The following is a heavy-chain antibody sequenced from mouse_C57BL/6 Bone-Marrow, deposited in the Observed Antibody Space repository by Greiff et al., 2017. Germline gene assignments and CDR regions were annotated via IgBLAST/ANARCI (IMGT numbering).Heavy chain of an antibody. Sequence: EVNVVESGGGLVQPGGSMKLSCVASGFTFSNYWMNWVRQSPEKGLEWVAQIRLKSDNYATNYAESVKGRFTISRDDSKSSVYLQMNNLRAEDTGIYYCTYEYHWYFDVWGTGTTVTVSS. CDR3: TYEYHWYFDV. CDR1: GFTFSNYW. D-gene: IGHD5-2*01. J-gene: IGHJ1*03. V-gene: IGHV6-3*01. CDR2: IRLKSDNYAT.